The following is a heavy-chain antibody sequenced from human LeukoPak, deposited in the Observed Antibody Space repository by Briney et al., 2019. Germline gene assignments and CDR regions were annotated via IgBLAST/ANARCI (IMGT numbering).Heavy chain of an antibody. Sequence: ASVKVSCKASGYTFTDYYMHWVRQAPGQGFEWMGWVNPNDGDTNYAQKFQGRVTMTRDTSISTAHMEVSRLRSDDTAVYFCARANFLYCSSSTCLFDYWGQGTLVTVSS. D-gene: IGHD2-2*01. J-gene: IGHJ4*02. CDR1: GYTFTDYY. V-gene: IGHV1-2*02. CDR3: ARANFLYCSSSTCLFDY. CDR2: VNPNDGDT.